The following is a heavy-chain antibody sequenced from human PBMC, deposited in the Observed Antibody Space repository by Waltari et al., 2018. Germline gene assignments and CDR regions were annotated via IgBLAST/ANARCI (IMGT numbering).Heavy chain of an antibody. J-gene: IGHJ4*02. Sequence: QVQLVQSGAEVKKPGASVKVSCKASGYTFTGYYMPWVRQAPGQGLEWMGRINPNSGGTNYAQKFQGRVTMTRDTSISTAYMELSRLRSDDTAVYYCARVAGWGSTVVPNFDYWGQGTLVTVSS. CDR3: ARVAGWGSTVVPNFDY. D-gene: IGHD4-17*01. CDR1: GYTFTGYY. CDR2: INPNSGGT. V-gene: IGHV1-2*06.